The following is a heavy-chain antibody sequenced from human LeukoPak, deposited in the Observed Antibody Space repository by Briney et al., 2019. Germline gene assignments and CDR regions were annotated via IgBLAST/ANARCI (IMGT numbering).Heavy chain of an antibody. Sequence: GGSLRLSCAASGFTFSSYSMNWVRQAPGKGLEWVSSISSSGSYIYYADSVKGRFTISRDNAKNSLYLQMNSLRAEDTAVYYCARAGGYYGDGRDNAFDIWGQGTMVTVSS. J-gene: IGHJ3*02. CDR2: ISSSGSYI. CDR3: ARAGGYYGDGRDNAFDI. D-gene: IGHD3-3*01. CDR1: GFTFSSYS. V-gene: IGHV3-21*01.